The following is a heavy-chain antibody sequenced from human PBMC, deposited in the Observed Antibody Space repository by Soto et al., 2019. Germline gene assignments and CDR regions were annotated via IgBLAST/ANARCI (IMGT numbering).Heavy chain of an antibody. Sequence: GASVKVSCKASGYTFTSYYMHWVRQAPGQGLEWMGIINPRGGSTSYAQKFQGRVTMTRDTSTSTVYMELSSLRSEDTAVYYCARDISGITIFGVVSPGGYYMDVWGKGTTVTVSS. J-gene: IGHJ6*03. D-gene: IGHD3-3*01. CDR2: INPRGGST. CDR3: ARDISGITIFGVVSPGGYYMDV. V-gene: IGHV1-46*03. CDR1: GYTFTSYY.